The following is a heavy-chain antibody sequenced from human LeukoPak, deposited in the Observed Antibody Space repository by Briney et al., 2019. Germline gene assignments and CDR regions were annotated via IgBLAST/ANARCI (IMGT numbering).Heavy chain of an antibody. J-gene: IGHJ5*02. CDR1: GGSISSSSYY. CDR3: ARARRYYDILTGRRNWFDP. Sequence: SETLSLTCTVSGGSISSSSYYWGWIRQPPGKGLEWIGSIYYSGSTYYNPSLKSRVTISVDTSKNQFSLKLSSVTAADTAVYYCARARRYYDILTGRRNWFDPWGQGTLVTVSS. V-gene: IGHV4-39*07. D-gene: IGHD3-9*01. CDR2: IYYSGST.